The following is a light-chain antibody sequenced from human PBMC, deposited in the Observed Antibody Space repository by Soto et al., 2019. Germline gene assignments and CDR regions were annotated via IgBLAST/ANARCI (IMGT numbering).Light chain of an antibody. CDR1: SSDVGGYNY. V-gene: IGLV2-14*01. Sequence: QSALTQPASVSGSPGQSITISCTGTSSDVGGYNYVSWYQQHPGKAPKLMISEVSNRPSGVSNRFSGSKSGNTASLTISGLQAEDEADYYCCSYTRTSNHYFFGSGTKVTVL. CDR2: EVS. J-gene: IGLJ1*01. CDR3: CSYTRTSNHYF.